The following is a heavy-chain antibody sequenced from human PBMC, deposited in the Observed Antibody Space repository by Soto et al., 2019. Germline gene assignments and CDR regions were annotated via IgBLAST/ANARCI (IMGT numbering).Heavy chain of an antibody. Sequence: QVQLQQWGAGLLKPSETLSLTCAVYAGSFTTYYWSWIRQPPGKGLEWIGEINSSGSTNYNPSLKSRRTISVDTSKNQFSLRLTSVTAADTAVYYCARIRARFSRSAFDIWGQGTMVTVSS. CDR2: INSSGST. J-gene: IGHJ3*02. V-gene: IGHV4-34*01. CDR3: ARIRARFSRSAFDI. CDR1: AGSFTTYY. D-gene: IGHD3-10*01.